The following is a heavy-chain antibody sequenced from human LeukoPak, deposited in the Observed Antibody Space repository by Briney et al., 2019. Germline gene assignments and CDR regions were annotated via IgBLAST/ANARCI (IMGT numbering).Heavy chain of an antibody. V-gene: IGHV3-30*04. Sequence: GRSLRLSCAASGFTFSSYAMHWVRQAPGKGLEWVAVISYDGSNKYYADSVKGRFTISRDNSKNTLYLQMNSLRAEDTAVYYCARGYGSGSPFDYWGQGTLVTVSS. CDR2: ISYDGSNK. CDR1: GFTFSSYA. D-gene: IGHD3-10*01. J-gene: IGHJ4*02. CDR3: ARGYGSGSPFDY.